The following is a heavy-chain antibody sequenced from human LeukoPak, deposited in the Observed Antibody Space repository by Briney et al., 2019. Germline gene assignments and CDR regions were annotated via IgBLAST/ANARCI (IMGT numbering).Heavy chain of an antibody. Sequence: GGSLRLPCAASGFTFSSYRMNWVRQAPGRGLVWVSRIKSDGSTTDYADSVKGRFTISRDNAKKALYLQMNSLRADDTAVYYCARRSAATGAFDIWGQGTMVTVSP. J-gene: IGHJ3*02. CDR3: ARRSAATGAFDI. CDR1: GFTFSSYR. CDR2: IKSDGSTT. V-gene: IGHV3-74*01. D-gene: IGHD3-9*01.